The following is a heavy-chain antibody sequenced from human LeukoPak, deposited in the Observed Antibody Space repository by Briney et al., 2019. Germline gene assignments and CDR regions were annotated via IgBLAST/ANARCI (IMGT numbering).Heavy chain of an antibody. CDR2: INHSGST. V-gene: IGHV4-34*01. J-gene: IGHJ4*02. D-gene: IGHD6-19*01. Sequence: SETLSLTCAVYGGSFSGYYWSWIRQPPGKGLEWIGEINHSGSTNYNPSLKSRVTISVDTSKNQFSLKLSSVTAADTAVYYCARQGIAVAGTIYWGQGTLVTVSS. CDR3: ARQGIAVAGTIY. CDR1: GGSFSGYY.